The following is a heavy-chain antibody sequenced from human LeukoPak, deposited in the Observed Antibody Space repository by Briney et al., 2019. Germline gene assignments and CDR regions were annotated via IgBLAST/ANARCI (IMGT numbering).Heavy chain of an antibody. CDR1: GYTFTSYG. CDR2: ISAYNGNT. Sequence: ASVKVSCKASGYTFTSYGIGWVRQAPGQGLEWMGWISAYNGNTNYAQKLQGRVTMTTDTSTSTAYMELRSLRSDDTAVYYCVRDGGRHDILTGYYNGGDYGMDVWGQGTTVTVSS. J-gene: IGHJ6*02. V-gene: IGHV1-18*01. D-gene: IGHD3-9*01. CDR3: VRDGGRHDILTGYYNGGDYGMDV.